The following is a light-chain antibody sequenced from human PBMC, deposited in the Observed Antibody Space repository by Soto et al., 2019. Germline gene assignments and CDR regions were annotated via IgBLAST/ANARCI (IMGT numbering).Light chain of an antibody. CDR3: QKYSSVPV. CDR1: QGIRNF. Sequence: DIQMTQSPASLSASVGDRVTITCRASQGIRNFVAWYQQKPGQAPKLLMYAASTLHSGVPSRFSDSGSGTDFTLAITSLQPEDVATYSCQKYSSVPVFGPGTKVEIK. V-gene: IGKV1-27*01. J-gene: IGKJ3*01. CDR2: AAS.